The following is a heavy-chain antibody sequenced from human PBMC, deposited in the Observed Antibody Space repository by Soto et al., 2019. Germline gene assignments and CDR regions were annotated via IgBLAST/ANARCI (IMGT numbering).Heavy chain of an antibody. J-gene: IGHJ4*02. V-gene: IGHV3-30*18. Sequence: GALRLSCAASGFTFSSYGMHWVRQAPGKGLEWVAVISYDGSNKYYADSVKGRFTISRDNSKNTLYPQMNSLRAEDTAVYYCAKASSGWYRGEFDYWGQGTLVTVSS. D-gene: IGHD6-19*01. CDR3: AKASSGWYRGEFDY. CDR1: GFTFSSYG. CDR2: ISYDGSNK.